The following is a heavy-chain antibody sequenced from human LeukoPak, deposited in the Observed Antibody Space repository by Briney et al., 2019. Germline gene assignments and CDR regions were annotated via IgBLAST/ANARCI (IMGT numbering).Heavy chain of an antibody. J-gene: IGHJ4*02. Sequence: ASVKVSCKASGYTFTGYYIHWVRQAPGQGLEWMAWINPISGGTNFPQKFQGRVTMTRDTSISTAYMELSSLRSDDTAVYYCARGGHYCDSSGYYYEVDYWGQGTLVTVSS. CDR1: GYTFTGYY. CDR2: INPISGGT. V-gene: IGHV1-2*02. CDR3: ARGGHYCDSSGYYYEVDY. D-gene: IGHD3-22*01.